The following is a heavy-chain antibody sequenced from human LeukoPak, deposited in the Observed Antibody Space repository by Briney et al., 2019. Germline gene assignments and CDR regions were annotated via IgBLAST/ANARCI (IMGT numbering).Heavy chain of an antibody. CDR2: IIPIFGTA. CDR1: GGTFSSYA. CDR3: ARSKDLRLDDIYY. D-gene: IGHD3-9*01. Sequence: SVTVSCTASGGTFSSYAFSWVRQAPGQGLEWMGGIIPIFGTANYAQKFQGRVTITADESTSSAYMELSSLSSEDTAVYYCARSKDLRLDDIYYWGQGTLVTVSS. V-gene: IGHV1-69*01. J-gene: IGHJ4*02.